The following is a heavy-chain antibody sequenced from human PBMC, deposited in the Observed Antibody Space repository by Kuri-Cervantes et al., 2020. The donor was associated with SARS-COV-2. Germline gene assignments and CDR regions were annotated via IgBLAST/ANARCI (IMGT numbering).Heavy chain of an antibody. D-gene: IGHD6-6*01. J-gene: IGHJ4*02. CDR2: IIPILDVP. V-gene: IGHV1-69*04. Sequence: SVKVSCKTSGGIFSTYGINWVRQAPGQGLEWMGRIIPILDVPIYAQKFQGRVTMTRDTSTSTVYMELSSLRSEDTAVYYCARDASAPRYFDYWGQGTLVTVSS. CDR1: GGIFSTYG. CDR3: ARDASAPRYFDY.